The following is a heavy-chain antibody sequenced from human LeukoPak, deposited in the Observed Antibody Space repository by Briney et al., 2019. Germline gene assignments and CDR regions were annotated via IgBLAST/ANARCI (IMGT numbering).Heavy chain of an antibody. CDR3: ARGSGDFIWGTKGYFFDY. CDR2: IHYTGRT. J-gene: IGHJ4*02. CDR1: DYSISSGYY. Sequence: PSETLSLTAAVSDYSISSGYYWGWIRQSPGKGPEWIGRIHYTGRTDYIPSLKSRVTISLQTSKNQFSLNLSSVAAADTAVYYCARGSGDFIWGTKGYFFDYWGQGTLVTVSS. D-gene: IGHD3-16*01. V-gene: IGHV4-38-2*01.